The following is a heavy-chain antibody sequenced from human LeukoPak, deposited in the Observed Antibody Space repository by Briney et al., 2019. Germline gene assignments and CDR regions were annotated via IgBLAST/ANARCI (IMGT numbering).Heavy chain of an antibody. CDR1: GFTYSNYA. Sequence: GGSLRLSCAASGFTYSNYAMSWVRQAPGKGLEWVSGISGGGDTTDYADSVRGRFTISRDNSKNTLYLQMNSLRAEDTAVYYCARDSFRRYCSSTSCYGRSDYWGQGTLVTVSS. J-gene: IGHJ4*02. V-gene: IGHV3-23*01. CDR3: ARDSFRRYCSSTSCYGRSDY. D-gene: IGHD2-2*01. CDR2: ISGGGDTT.